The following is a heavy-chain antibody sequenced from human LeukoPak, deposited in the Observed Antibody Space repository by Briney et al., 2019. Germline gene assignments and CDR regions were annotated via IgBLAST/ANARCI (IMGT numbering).Heavy chain of an antibody. Sequence: SETLSLTCTVSGGSISISSSYWGWIRQPPGKGLEWVGSVHYSGNTYYNASLKSQVSISIDTSKNQFSLRLTSVTAADTAVYYCARQTGSGLFILPGGQGTLVTVSS. V-gene: IGHV4-39*01. CDR1: GGSISISSSY. CDR2: VHYSGNT. CDR3: ARQTGSGLFILP. D-gene: IGHD3/OR15-3a*01. J-gene: IGHJ4*02.